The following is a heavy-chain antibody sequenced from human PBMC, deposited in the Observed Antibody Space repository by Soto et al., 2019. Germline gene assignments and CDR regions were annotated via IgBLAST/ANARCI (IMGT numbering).Heavy chain of an antibody. V-gene: IGHV3-23*01. D-gene: IGHD3-16*01. CDR3: AKAYFVWSSEQPYYFDY. Sequence: EVQLLDSGGGLVQPGGSLRLSCAASGFTFSNYAMTWVRQGPGKGLEWGSGISGSGGRSYYADSVKGRLTISRDNSKSTLYLQMNSLRAEDTAVYYCAKAYFVWSSEQPYYFDYWGQGTLVTVSS. CDR1: GFTFSNYA. J-gene: IGHJ4*02. CDR2: ISGSGGRS.